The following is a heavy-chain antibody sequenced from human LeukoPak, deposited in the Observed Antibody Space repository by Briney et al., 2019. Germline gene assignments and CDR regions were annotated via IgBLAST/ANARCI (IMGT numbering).Heavy chain of an antibody. CDR3: ARGPRYSSSWSLGGWFDP. Sequence: SETLSLTCAAYGGSFSGYYWSWIRQPPGKGLEWIGEINHSGSTNYNPSLKSRVTIPVDTSKNQFSLKLSSVTAADTAVYYCARGPRYSSSWSLGGWFDPWGQGTLVTVSS. CDR1: GGSFSGYY. D-gene: IGHD6-13*01. J-gene: IGHJ5*02. CDR2: INHSGST. V-gene: IGHV4-34*01.